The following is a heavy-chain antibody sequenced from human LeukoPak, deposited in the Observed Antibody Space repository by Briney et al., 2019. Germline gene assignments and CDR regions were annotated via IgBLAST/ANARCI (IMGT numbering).Heavy chain of an antibody. Sequence: SETLSLTCAVYDGSFSGYYWSWIRQPPGKGLEWIGEINHSGSTNYNPSLKSRVTISVDTSKNQFSLKLSSVTAADTAVYYCARAGSFDYDFWSGYYRDFGFDYWGQGTLVTVSS. V-gene: IGHV4-34*01. J-gene: IGHJ4*02. CDR3: ARAGSFDYDFWSGYYRDFGFDY. D-gene: IGHD3-3*01. CDR1: DGSFSGYY. CDR2: INHSGST.